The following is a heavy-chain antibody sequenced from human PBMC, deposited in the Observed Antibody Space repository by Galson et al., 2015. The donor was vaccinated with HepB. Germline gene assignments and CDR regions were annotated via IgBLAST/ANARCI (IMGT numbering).Heavy chain of an antibody. J-gene: IGHJ2*01. CDR2: ISYDGSNK. Sequence: SLRLSCAASGFTFSSYAMHWVRQAPGKGLEWVAVISYDGSNKYYADSVKGRFTISRDNSKNTLYLQMNSLRAEDTAVYYCARDLGSSWYMIDWYLDLWGRGTLVTVSS. CDR1: GFTFSSYA. CDR3: ARDLGSSWYMIDWYLDL. V-gene: IGHV3-30*04. D-gene: IGHD6-13*01.